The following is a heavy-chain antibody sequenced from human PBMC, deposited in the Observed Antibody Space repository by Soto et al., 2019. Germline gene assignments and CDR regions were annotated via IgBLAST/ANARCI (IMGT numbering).Heavy chain of an antibody. CDR3: AILRWELPI. J-gene: IGHJ4*02. CDR1: GFTFSNYW. CDR2: INSDGNNT. Sequence: GSLRLSCAASGFTFSNYWMHWVRQAPGKGLVWVSRINSDGNNTSYADSVKGRFAISRDNAKNTLYLQMHSLRAEDTAVYYCAILRWELPIWGQGIVVTVSS. V-gene: IGHV3-74*01. D-gene: IGHD2-15*01.